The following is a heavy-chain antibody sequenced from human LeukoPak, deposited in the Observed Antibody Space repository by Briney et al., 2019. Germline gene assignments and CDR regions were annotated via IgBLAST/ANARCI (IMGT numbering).Heavy chain of an antibody. D-gene: IGHD3-3*01. CDR1: GGTFSSNA. Sequence: ASVKVSCRASGGTFSSNALSWVRQAPGQGLEWMGIINPSGGSTSYAQKFQGRVTMTRDMSTSTVYMELSSLRSEDTAVYYCARSSRRGYDFWSGYQNWFGPWGQGTLVTVSS. CDR2: INPSGGST. CDR3: ARSSRRGYDFWSGYQNWFGP. V-gene: IGHV1-46*01. J-gene: IGHJ5*02.